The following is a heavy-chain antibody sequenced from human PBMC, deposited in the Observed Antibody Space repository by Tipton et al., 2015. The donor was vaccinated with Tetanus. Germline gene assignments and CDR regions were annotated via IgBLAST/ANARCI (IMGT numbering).Heavy chain of an antibody. D-gene: IGHD2-2*01. J-gene: IGHJ6*02. V-gene: IGHV1-8*02. CDR1: GYTFTSYG. CDR3: ASGSSIRHGLDV. Sequence: SGYTFTSYGLNWVRKAAGRGFEWMGWLNPKSGSAAYAPRFQGRVTMTTNTSITTAFMEVASLTYEDTAVYYCASGSSIRHGLDVWGHGTSVTVSS. CDR2: LNPKSGSA.